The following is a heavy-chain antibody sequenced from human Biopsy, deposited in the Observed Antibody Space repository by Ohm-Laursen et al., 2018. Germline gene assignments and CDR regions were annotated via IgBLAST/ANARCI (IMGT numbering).Heavy chain of an antibody. CDR2: TYKGGNT. V-gene: IGHV4-4*07. J-gene: IGHJ6*02. CDR1: GGDINNYY. CDR3: ARDLPSSYYYAMDV. Sequence: SDTLSLTCNVSGGDINNYYWSWIRQPAGKGLEWIVHTYKGGNTNHNPSLKSRVSMSVDTSKNQLSLTLRSVTAADTAVYYCARDLPSSYYYAMDVWGQGTTVTVSS.